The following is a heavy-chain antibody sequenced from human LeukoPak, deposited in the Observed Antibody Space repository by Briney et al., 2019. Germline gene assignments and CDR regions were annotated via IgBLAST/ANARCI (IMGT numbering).Heavy chain of an antibody. CDR3: ASGKMTISRKWIVVPGPIDY. CDR1: GGSFSDYY. D-gene: IGHD3-22*01. Sequence: KPSETLSLTCAVYGGSFSDYYWSWIRQPPGKGLEWIGEINHPGSTNYNPSLKSRVTISVDTSKNQFSLELTSVTAADTAVYYCASGKMTISRKWIVVPGPIDYWGQGTLVTVSS. CDR2: INHPGST. V-gene: IGHV4-34*01. J-gene: IGHJ4*02.